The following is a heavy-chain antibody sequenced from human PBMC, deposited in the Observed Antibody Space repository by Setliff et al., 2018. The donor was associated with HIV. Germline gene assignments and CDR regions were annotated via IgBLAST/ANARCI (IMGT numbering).Heavy chain of an antibody. J-gene: IGHJ4*02. V-gene: IGHV4-39*07. CDR3: ARYSTLTTNFDY. Sequence: PSETLSLTCSVSGGSISSDCCYWGWIRQPPGKGLEWIATIPHNGGTYYNPDPSLTGRVTISVDTSKNQFSLKLAFVTAADTAVYCCARYSTLTTNFDYWGQGTLVTVSS. CDR1: GGSISSDCCY. D-gene: IGHD4-17*01. CDR2: IPHNGGT.